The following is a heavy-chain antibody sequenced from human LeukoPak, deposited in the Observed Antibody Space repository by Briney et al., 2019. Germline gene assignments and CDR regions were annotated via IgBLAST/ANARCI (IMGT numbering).Heavy chain of an antibody. Sequence: TLSLTCTVSGGSISSYYWSWIRQPPGKALEWLARIDWDDDEFYSTSLRTRLTISKDTSKNQVVLTMTNMDPVDTATYYCARIALDSGVVWFDPWGQGILVTVSS. D-gene: IGHD3-10*01. J-gene: IGHJ5*02. V-gene: IGHV2-70*16. CDR3: ARIALDSGVVWFDP. CDR2: IDWDDDE. CDR1: GGSISSYY.